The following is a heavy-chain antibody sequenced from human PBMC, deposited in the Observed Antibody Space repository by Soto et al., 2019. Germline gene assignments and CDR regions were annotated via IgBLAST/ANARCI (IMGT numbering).Heavy chain of an antibody. CDR2: ISAYNGNT. Sequence: ASVKVSCKASGYTFTSYGISWVRQAPGQGLEWMGWISAYNGNTNYAQKLQGRVTMTTDTSTSTAYMELRSLRSDDTAVYYCATGLEWFEAYYFDYWGQGTLVTVSS. CDR1: GYTFTSYG. J-gene: IGHJ4*02. CDR3: ATGLEWFEAYYFDY. V-gene: IGHV1-18*01. D-gene: IGHD3-3*01.